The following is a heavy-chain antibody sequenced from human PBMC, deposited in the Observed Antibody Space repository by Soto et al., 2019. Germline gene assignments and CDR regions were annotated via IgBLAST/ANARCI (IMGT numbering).Heavy chain of an antibody. CDR2: IYYSGST. CDR3: AREDSNGNKLFDY. Sequence: SETLSLTCTVSGGSISGYYWSWIRLPPGKGLEWIGYIYYSGSTSYNPSLRSRLTISGDTSKNQFSLRLTSVTAADTAVYYCAREDSNGNKLFDYWGQGTRVTVSS. CDR1: GGSISGYY. D-gene: IGHD3-22*01. V-gene: IGHV4-59*01. J-gene: IGHJ4*02.